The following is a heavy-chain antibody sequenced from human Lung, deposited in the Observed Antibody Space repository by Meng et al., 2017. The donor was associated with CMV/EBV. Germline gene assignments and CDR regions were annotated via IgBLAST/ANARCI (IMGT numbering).Heavy chain of an antibody. V-gene: IGHV1-69*10. J-gene: IGHJ4*02. CDR1: GGSFSTYT. CDR2: LIPVLNKA. CDR3: ARGRGNQPLFDF. Sequence: QVQVVQFGAEVKKPGSSGKVACKTSGGSFSTYTFSWVRKAPGQGLEWMGGLIPVLNKAKSAPRFQDRVTFTADETTTTAYMELSSLTFEDTAVYFCARGRGNQPLFDFWGQGTLVTVSS. D-gene: IGHD2/OR15-2a*01.